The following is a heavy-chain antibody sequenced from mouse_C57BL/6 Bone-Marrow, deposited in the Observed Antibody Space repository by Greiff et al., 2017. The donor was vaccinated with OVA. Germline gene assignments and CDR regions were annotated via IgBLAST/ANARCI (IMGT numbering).Heavy chain of an antibody. CDR2: IYPRSGNT. Sequence: VQLQQSGAELARPGASVKLSCKASGYTFTSYGISWVKQRTGQGLEWIGEIYPRSGNTYYNEKFKGKATLTADTSSSTAYMELRSLTSEDSAVYFCARGGYYGGSLAYWGQGTLVTVSA. D-gene: IGHD1-1*01. J-gene: IGHJ3*01. CDR1: GYTFTSYG. V-gene: IGHV1-81*01. CDR3: ARGGYYGGSLAY.